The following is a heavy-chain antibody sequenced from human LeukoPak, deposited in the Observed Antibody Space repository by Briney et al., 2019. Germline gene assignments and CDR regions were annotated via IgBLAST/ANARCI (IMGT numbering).Heavy chain of an antibody. Sequence: GGPLRLSCAASGFTFSSYAMSWVRQAPGKGLEWVSAISGSGGSTYYADSVKGRFTISRDNSKNTLYLQMNSLRAEDTAVYYCAKDHDGYSSSWYSHYWGQGTLVTVSS. D-gene: IGHD6-13*01. CDR2: ISGSGGST. J-gene: IGHJ4*02. CDR1: GFTFSSYA. CDR3: AKDHDGYSSSWYSHY. V-gene: IGHV3-23*01.